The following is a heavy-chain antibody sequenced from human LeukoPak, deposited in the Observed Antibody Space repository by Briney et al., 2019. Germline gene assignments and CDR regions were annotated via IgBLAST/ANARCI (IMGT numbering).Heavy chain of an antibody. CDR1: GGSMSSFY. Sequence: SETLSLTCTVSGGSMSSFYWSWIRQPPGKGLEWIGYIYYSGTTNYNPSLKSRVTISVDASKNQFSLKLSSVTAADTAVYYCAREYTLYISGWFIDYWGQGTVVTVSS. CDR3: AREYTLYISGWFIDY. D-gene: IGHD6-19*01. V-gene: IGHV4-59*12. CDR2: IYYSGTT. J-gene: IGHJ4*02.